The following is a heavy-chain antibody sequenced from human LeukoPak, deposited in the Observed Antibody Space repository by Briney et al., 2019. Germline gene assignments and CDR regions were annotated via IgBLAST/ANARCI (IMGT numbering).Heavy chain of an antibody. CDR3: ARDGRSGTPEFGY. CDR1: GFSFNDNY. V-gene: IGHV1-2*02. J-gene: IGHJ4*02. CDR2: IHPKSGDT. Sequence: GASVKVSCKASGFSFNDNYQYLYWVRQAPGQGLESMGCIHPKSGDTEYPQKFQGRVTMTRDTSINTAYMELRDLTSDDTAVYFCARDGRSGTPEFGYWGQGTLVTVSS.